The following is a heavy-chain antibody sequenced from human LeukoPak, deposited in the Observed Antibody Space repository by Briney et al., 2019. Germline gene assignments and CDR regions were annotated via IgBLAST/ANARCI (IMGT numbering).Heavy chain of an antibody. CDR2: ISGSGGSI. V-gene: IGHV3-23*01. CDR3: AKGASVWFYFFDY. CDR1: GFTFSSYA. D-gene: IGHD6-19*01. J-gene: IGHJ4*02. Sequence: GGSLRLSCAASGFTFSSYAMSWVRQAPGKGLEWVSAISGSGGSIYYADSVKGRFTTSRDNSKDTLYLQMNSLRVEDTAVYYCAKGASVWFYFFDYWGQGTLVTVSS.